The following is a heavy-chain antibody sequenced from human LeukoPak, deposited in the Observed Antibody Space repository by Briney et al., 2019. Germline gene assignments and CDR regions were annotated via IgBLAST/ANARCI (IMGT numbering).Heavy chain of an antibody. CDR3: ARCIAAAGTGNNWFDP. D-gene: IGHD6-13*01. V-gene: IGHV1-2*04. CDR2: INPNSGGT. Sequence: GTSVKVSCKASGYTFTGYYMHWVRQAPGQGLEWMGWINPNSGGTNYAQKFQGWVTMTRDTSISTAYMELSRLRSDDTAVYYCARCIAAAGTGNNWFDPWGQGTLVTVSS. J-gene: IGHJ5*02. CDR1: GYTFTGYY.